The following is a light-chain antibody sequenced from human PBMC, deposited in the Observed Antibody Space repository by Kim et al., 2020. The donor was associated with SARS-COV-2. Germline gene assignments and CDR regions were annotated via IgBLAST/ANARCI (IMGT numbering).Light chain of an antibody. J-gene: IGKJ2*01. CDR3: QQRSNWPPVYT. Sequence: SPGERATLSFRASQSVSSYLAWYQQKPGQAPRLLIYDASNRATGIPARFSGSGSGTDFTLTISSLEPEDFAVYYCQQRSNWPPVYTFGQGTKLEI. CDR1: QSVSSY. V-gene: IGKV3-11*01. CDR2: DAS.